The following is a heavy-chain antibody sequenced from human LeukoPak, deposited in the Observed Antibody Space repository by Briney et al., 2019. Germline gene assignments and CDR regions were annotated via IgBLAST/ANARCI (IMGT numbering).Heavy chain of an antibody. V-gene: IGHV4-39*01. D-gene: IGHD2/OR15-2a*01. CDR3: ARCGLSEKHMDV. J-gene: IGHJ6*04. Sequence: PSETLSLTCTVSGASITTDAYYWGWIRQPPGKGLAWIGSIYYSGSTYYNPSLKSRVTISVDTSKNQFSLKLSSVTAADTAVYYCARCGLSEKHMDVWGKGTTVTVSS. CDR1: GASITTDAYY. CDR2: IYYSGST.